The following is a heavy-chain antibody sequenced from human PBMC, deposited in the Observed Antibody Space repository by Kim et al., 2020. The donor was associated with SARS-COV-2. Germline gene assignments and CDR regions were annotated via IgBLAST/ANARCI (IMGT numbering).Heavy chain of an antibody. D-gene: IGHD6-13*01. CDR1: AYTFTNYG. CDR2: INTYNGNT. CDR3: ARERDSSSDPDV. J-gene: IGHJ6*02. Sequence: ASVKVSCKASAYTFTNYGISWVRQAPGQGLEWMGWINTYNGNTKYSRKLQGRVNMTTDTSTSTAYMELRSLRSDDTAVYYCARERDSSSDPDVWGQGTT. V-gene: IGHV1-18*01.